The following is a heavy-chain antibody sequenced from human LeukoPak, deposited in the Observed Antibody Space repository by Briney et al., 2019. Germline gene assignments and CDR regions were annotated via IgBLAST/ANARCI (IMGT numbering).Heavy chain of an antibody. CDR1: GGSFSFYY. V-gene: IGHV4-34*01. Sequence: SETLSLTCAVYGGSFSFYYWSWIRQPPEKGLEWIGEINLSGSTNYNPSLKSRVTISIDTSKNQFSLKLSSVIAADTAVYYCARGGFYCGDDCYYWGQGTLVTVS. CDR2: INLSGST. J-gene: IGHJ4*02. D-gene: IGHD2-21*02. CDR3: ARGGFYCGDDCYY.